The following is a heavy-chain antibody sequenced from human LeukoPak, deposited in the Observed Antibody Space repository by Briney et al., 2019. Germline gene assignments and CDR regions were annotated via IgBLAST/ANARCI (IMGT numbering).Heavy chain of an antibody. CDR3: ASGTRYYYDTTGYYHFTL. V-gene: IGHV4-59*01. Sequence: NSSETLSLTCTVSGGSINNYYWSWIRQSPGKGLEWIGYIYYSGITNYNPSLKSRVTISVDTSKNQFSLNLNFVTAADTAVYYCASGTRYYYDTTGYYHFTLWGRGALVTVSS. J-gene: IGHJ4*02. CDR2: IYYSGIT. D-gene: IGHD3-22*01. CDR1: GGSINNYY.